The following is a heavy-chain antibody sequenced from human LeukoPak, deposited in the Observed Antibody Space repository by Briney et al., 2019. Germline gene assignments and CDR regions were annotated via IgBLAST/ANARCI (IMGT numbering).Heavy chain of an antibody. Sequence: SETLSLTCAVYGGSFSGYYWSWIRQPPGKGLEWIGEINHSGSTNYNPSLESRVTISVDTSKNQFSLKLSSVTAADTAVYYCARGRYSSGWYLSYYYYGMDVWGQGTTVTVSS. CDR2: INHSGST. D-gene: IGHD6-19*01. J-gene: IGHJ6*02. V-gene: IGHV4-34*01. CDR3: ARGRYSSGWYLSYYYYGMDV. CDR1: GGSFSGYY.